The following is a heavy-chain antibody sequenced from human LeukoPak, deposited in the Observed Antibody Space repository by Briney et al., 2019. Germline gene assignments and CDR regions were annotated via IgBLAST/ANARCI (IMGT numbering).Heavy chain of an antibody. V-gene: IGHV4-31*03. CDR3: ARWGNSGYASGYFDY. J-gene: IGHJ4*02. CDR2: IYYSGST. D-gene: IGHD5-12*01. CDR1: GDSISSGGNY. Sequence: PSETLSLTCTVSGDSISSGGNYWSWLRQHPGKGLEWIGYIYYSGSTYYNPSLKSRLTISVDTSKNQFSLKLSSVTAADTAVYYCARWGNSGYASGYFDYWAREPWSPSPQ.